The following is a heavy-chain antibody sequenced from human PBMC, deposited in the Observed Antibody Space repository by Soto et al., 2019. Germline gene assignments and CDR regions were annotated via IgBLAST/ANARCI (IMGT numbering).Heavy chain of an antibody. V-gene: IGHV4-34*01. CDR1: GTSLSDNY. CDR2: INHSGNT. Sequence: SETLSLTCAVYGTSLSDNYCNWLRQPLGKGLKWMGEINHSGNTNYNPSLRSRVTISIDTSKNQLSLNLRSVSAAHTAVYYCGRGNGEFDAWGQGTPVTVSS. CDR3: GRGNGEFDA. J-gene: IGHJ5*02. D-gene: IGHD2-8*01.